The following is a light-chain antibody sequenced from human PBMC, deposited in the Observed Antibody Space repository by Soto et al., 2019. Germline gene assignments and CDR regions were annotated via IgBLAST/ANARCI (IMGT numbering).Light chain of an antibody. V-gene: IGKV1-39*01. J-gene: IGKJ5*01. Sequence: DIQMTQSPSSLSASVGDRVTITCRASQSISSYLNWYQQKPGKAPXLXXYAASSLQSGVPSRFSGSGSGTDFTLTISSLQPEDFANYYCQQLNSYPPNTFGQGTRLEIK. CDR2: AAS. CDR3: QQLNSYPPNT. CDR1: QSISSY.